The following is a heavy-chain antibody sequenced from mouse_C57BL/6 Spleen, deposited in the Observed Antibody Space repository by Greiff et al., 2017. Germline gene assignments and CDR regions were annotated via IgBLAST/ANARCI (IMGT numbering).Heavy chain of an antibody. CDR1: GFTFSSYA. V-gene: IGHV5-4*01. CDR2: ISDGGSYT. J-gene: IGHJ3*01. Sequence: EVKLVESGGGLVKPGGSLKLSCAASGFTFSSYAMSWVRQTPEKRLEWVATISDGGSYTYYPDNVKGRFTISRDTAKNNLYLQMSHLKSEDTAMYYCARDWDDYDKAWFAYWGQGTLVTVSA. CDR3: ARDWDDYDKAWFAY. D-gene: IGHD2-4*01.